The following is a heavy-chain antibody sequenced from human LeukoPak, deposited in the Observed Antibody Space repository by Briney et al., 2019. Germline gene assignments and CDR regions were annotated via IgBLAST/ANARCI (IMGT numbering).Heavy chain of an antibody. J-gene: IGHJ4*02. Sequence: GASVKVSFKASGSTFTSYYMRWVRQAPGQGLEWMGIINPSGGSTSYAQKFQGRVTMTRDTSTSTVYMELSSLRSEDTAVYYCARDGGRGAWDSPLDYWGQGTLVTVSS. D-gene: IGHD1-26*01. CDR3: ARDGGRGAWDSPLDY. V-gene: IGHV1-46*03. CDR2: INPSGGST. CDR1: GSTFTSYY.